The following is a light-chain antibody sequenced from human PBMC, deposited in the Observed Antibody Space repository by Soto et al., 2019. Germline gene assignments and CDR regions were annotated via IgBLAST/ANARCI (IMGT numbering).Light chain of an antibody. CDR3: CSYTGSLTLL. V-gene: IGLV2-14*01. CDR1: SSDVGGYDY. J-gene: IGLJ2*01. CDR2: EVS. Sequence: SVLTQPASVSGSPGQSITISCTGSSSDVGGYDYVSWYQQHPGKAPKLMIYEVSNRPSGVSNRFSGSKSGNTASLTISGLQAEDEADYYCCSYTGSLTLLFGGGTQLTVL.